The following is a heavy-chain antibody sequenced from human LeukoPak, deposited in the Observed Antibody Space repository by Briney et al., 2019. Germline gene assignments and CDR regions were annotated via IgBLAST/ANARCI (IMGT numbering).Heavy chain of an antibody. D-gene: IGHD3-10*01. CDR3: ARDSLRFGDLPDYYYYYGMDV. CDR2: IKQDGSEK. J-gene: IGHJ6*02. Sequence: PGGSLRLSCAASGFTFSSYWMSWVRQAPGKGLEWVANIKQDGSEKYYVDSVKGRFTISRDNAYNSLYLQMNSLRAEDTAVYYCARDSLRFGDLPDYYYYYGMDVWGQGTTVTVSS. CDR1: GFTFSSYW. V-gene: IGHV3-7*01.